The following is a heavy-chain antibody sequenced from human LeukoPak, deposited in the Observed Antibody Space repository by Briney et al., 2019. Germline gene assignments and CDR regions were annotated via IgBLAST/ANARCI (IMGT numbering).Heavy chain of an antibody. D-gene: IGHD6-13*01. J-gene: IGHJ4*02. CDR3: ANSIAAAGAHFDY. Sequence: SETLSLTCTVSGGSISSGSYYWSWIRQPAGKGLEWIGRIYTSGSTNYNPSLKSRVTISVDTSKNQFSLKLSSVTAADTAVYYCANSIAAAGAHFDYWGQGTLVTVSS. V-gene: IGHV4-61*02. CDR1: GGSISSGSYY. CDR2: IYTSGST.